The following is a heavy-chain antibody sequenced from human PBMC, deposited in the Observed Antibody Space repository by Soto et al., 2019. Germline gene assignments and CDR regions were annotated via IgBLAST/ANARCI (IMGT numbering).Heavy chain of an antibody. CDR3: AKQRGYSSGWYGAFDI. Sequence: VQRLESGGGLVPPGGSLRLSRAASGFTFTSYAMSWVRQAPGKGLEWVSLISCSGGSTYYADSVKGRFTISRDDSKNAVYLQMDSLGAEDTAVYYCAKQRGYSSGWYGAFDIWGQGTMVTVSS. V-gene: IGHV3-23*01. CDR2: ISCSGGST. D-gene: IGHD6-19*01. CDR1: GFTFTSYA. J-gene: IGHJ3*02.